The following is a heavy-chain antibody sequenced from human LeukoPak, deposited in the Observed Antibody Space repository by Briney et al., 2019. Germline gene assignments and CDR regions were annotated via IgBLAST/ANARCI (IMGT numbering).Heavy chain of an antibody. CDR3: ARHVGMDYMDV. D-gene: IGHD7-27*01. CDR1: GYIFTSYW. V-gene: IGHV5-51*01. CDR2: IYPGDSDT. Sequence: GESLQISCEGSGYIFTSYWIGGGRRLPGKGLEGMGIIYPGDSDTKYSPSFQGQVTISADKSISTAYLQWSSLKASDTAMYYCARHVGMDYMDVWGKGTTVTVSS. J-gene: IGHJ6*03.